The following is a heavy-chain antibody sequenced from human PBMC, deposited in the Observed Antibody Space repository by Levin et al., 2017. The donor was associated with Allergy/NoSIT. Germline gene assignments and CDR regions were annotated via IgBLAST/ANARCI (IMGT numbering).Heavy chain of an antibody. CDR2: IYYSGST. V-gene: IGHV4-39*07. CDR1: GGSISSSSYY. CDR3: AREFGYCTNGVCYRGPYWYFDL. Sequence: PSETLSLTCTVSGGSISSSSYYWGWIRQPPGKGLEWIGSIYYSGSTYYNPSLKSRVTISVDTSNNQFSLKLSSVTAADTGVYYWAREFGYCTNGVCYRGPYWYFDLWGRGTLVTVAS. J-gene: IGHJ2*01. D-gene: IGHD2-8*01.